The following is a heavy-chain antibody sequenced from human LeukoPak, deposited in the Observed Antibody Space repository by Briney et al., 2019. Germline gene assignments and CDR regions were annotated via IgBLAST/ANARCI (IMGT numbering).Heavy chain of an antibody. J-gene: IGHJ4*02. CDR2: INSDGSTT. CDR1: GFTFRTYW. D-gene: IGHD4-17*01. V-gene: IGHV3-74*01. CDR3: ARDHDYGDYDDY. Sequence: PGGSLRLSCAASGFTFRTYWMHWVRQTPGQGLVWVSRINSDGSTTNYADSVKGRFTVSRDNAKNSLYLQMNSLRAEDTAVYYCARDHDYGDYDDYWGQGTLVTVSS.